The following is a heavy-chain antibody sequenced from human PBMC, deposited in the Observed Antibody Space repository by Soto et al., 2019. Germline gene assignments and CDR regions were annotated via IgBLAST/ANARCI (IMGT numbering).Heavy chain of an antibody. J-gene: IGHJ4*02. V-gene: IGHV4-59*12. Sequence: SETLSLTCSVSGGSISKYYWSWIRQPPGKGLEWIGYIYSSGSTYYNPSLKSRVIISVDTSKNQFSLKLSSVTAADTAVYYCAREPDFWSRGTVVTVSS. CDR1: GGSISKYY. D-gene: IGHD3-3*01. CDR3: AREPDF. CDR2: IYSSGST.